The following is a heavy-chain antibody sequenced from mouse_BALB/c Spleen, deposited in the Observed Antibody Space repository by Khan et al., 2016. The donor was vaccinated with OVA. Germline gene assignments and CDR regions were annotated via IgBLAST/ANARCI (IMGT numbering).Heavy chain of an antibody. CDR1: GYTFTDYY. CDR2: INPNNGDT. CDR3: TRGLFDV. J-gene: IGHJ1*01. V-gene: IGHV1-18*01. Sequence: VQLKQSGPELVKPGASVKMSCKASGYTFTDYYMQWVKQSHGKSLEWIGDINPNNGDTFYNQKFKGKATLTVDKSSSTAYMQLNSLTSGDSALYFCTRGLFDVWGAGTTVTVSS.